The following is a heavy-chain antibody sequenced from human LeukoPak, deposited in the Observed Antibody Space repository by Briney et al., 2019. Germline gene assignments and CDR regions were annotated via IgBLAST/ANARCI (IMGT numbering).Heavy chain of an antibody. V-gene: IGHV3-23*01. D-gene: IGHD3-10*01. CDR3: AKGSLWSGELFGYFDY. J-gene: IGHJ4*02. CDR2: ISGSGGST. Sequence: GGSLRLSCAASGFTFSSYAMSWVRQAPGKGLEWVSAISGSGGSTYYADSVKGRFTISRDNSKNTLYLQMNSLRAEDTAVYYCAKGSLWSGELFGYFDYWGQGTLVTVSS. CDR1: GFTFSSYA.